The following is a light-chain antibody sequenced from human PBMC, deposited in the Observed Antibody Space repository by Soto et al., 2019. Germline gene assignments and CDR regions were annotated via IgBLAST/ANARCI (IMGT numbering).Light chain of an antibody. CDR1: QSISNF. CDR3: QQSYRNPRT. V-gene: IGKV1-39*01. J-gene: IGKJ1*01. CDR2: SAS. Sequence: DIQMTQSPSLLSASAGDRVTIFSRASQSISNFLHWYQQNPGKAPKLLIYSASNLESGVPPRFGASGSGTDFTLTISSLQPEDFATYYCQQSYRNPRTFGLGTRVEI.